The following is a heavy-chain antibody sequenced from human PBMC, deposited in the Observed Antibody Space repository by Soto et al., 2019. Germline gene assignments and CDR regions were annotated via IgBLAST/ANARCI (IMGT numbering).Heavy chain of an antibody. CDR3: ARTDVVVIRIDY. CDR1: GGAISRGGYL. V-gene: IGHV4-31*03. D-gene: IGHD3-22*01. J-gene: IGHJ4*02. Sequence: VQLQESGPGLGKPFQTRSLTCNVSGGAISRGGYLWGWIRQHPGKGPEWIGFLSYNGRTSYNPSLKSRVTISAGTSKNQLSLKLNSVTAADTAMFYCARTDVVVIRIDYRGQGTPVPVSS. CDR2: LSYNGRT.